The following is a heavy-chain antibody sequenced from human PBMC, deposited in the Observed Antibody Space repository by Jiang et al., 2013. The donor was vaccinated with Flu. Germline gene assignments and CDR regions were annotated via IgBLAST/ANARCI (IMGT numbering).Heavy chain of an antibody. V-gene: IGHV1-46*03. CDR3: ARLIDVDTSDY. CDR1: GYTFTSYY. D-gene: IGHD5-18*01. J-gene: IGHJ4*02. CDR2: INPSGGST. Sequence: SGYTFTSYYMHWVRQAPGQGLEWMGIINPSGGSTSYAQKFQGRVTMTRDTSTSTVYMELSSLRSEDTAVYYCARLIDVDTSDYWGQGTLVTVSS.